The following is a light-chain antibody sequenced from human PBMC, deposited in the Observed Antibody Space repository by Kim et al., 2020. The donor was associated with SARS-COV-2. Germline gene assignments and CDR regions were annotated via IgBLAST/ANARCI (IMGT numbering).Light chain of an antibody. J-gene: IGLJ1*01. V-gene: IGLV3-19*01. CDR3: NSRDSSGNPYV. Sequence: AGVQSVSLTGQGDSHRSYYASWYQQKPGLAPLLVNYGKNNRPSGIPDRFSGSSSGNTASLTITGAQAEDEADYYCNSRDSSGNPYVFGTGTKVTVL. CDR1: SHRSYY. CDR2: GKN.